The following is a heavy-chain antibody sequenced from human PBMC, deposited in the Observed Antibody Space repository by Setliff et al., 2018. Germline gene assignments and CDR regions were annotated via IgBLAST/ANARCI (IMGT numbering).Heavy chain of an antibody. CDR3: TRAFYCGRKCYRGFDY. D-gene: IGHD2-21*01. J-gene: IGHJ4*02. Sequence: GGSLRLSCAASGFTFSGNYMHWVRQAPGKGLVWVSRINTDDGTTNYADSVQGRFTIFRDNAKNTVYMELNSLRVDDTAVYFCTRAFYCGRKCYRGFDYWGQGTLVTVSS. CDR2: INTDDGTT. CDR1: GFTFSGNY. V-gene: IGHV3-74*01.